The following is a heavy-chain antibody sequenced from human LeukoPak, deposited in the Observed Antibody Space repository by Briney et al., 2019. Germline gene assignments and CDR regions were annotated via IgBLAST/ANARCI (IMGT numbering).Heavy chain of an antibody. Sequence: PGGSLRLSCAASGFTFSSYSMNWVRQAPGKGLEWVSSISSSSSYIYYADSVKGRFTISRGNAKNSLYLQMNSLRAEDTAVYYCARVGCSSTSCYGPLYFDYWGQGTLVTVSS. CDR2: ISSSSSYI. CDR3: ARVGCSSTSCYGPLYFDY. CDR1: GFTFSSYS. J-gene: IGHJ4*02. D-gene: IGHD2-2*01. V-gene: IGHV3-21*01.